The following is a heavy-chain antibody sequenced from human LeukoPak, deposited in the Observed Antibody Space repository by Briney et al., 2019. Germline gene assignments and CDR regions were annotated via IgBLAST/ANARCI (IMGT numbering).Heavy chain of an antibody. J-gene: IGHJ4*02. CDR3: ARLEAATYIFDY. V-gene: IGHV5-51*01. Sequence: GESLKISCKGSGYSFTSYWISWVRQMPGKGLEGMGIIYPGDSDTRYSPSFQGPGTIPADKSISTAYLQWSSLQASDTAMYYCARLEAATYIFDYWGQGTLVTVSS. CDR1: GYSFTSYW. CDR2: IYPGDSDT. D-gene: IGHD2-15*01.